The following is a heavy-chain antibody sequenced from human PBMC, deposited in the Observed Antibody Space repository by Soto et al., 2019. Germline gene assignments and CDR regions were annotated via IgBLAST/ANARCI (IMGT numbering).Heavy chain of an antibody. Sequence: GGSLRLACAASGFTFSSYAMSWVRQAPGKGLEWVSAISGSGGSTYYADSVKGRFTISRDNSKNTLYLQMNSLRAEDTAVYYCAKDLYSGYELNAFDIWGQGTMVTVSS. J-gene: IGHJ3*02. V-gene: IGHV3-23*01. CDR1: GFTFSSYA. D-gene: IGHD5-12*01. CDR3: AKDLYSGYELNAFDI. CDR2: ISGSGGST.